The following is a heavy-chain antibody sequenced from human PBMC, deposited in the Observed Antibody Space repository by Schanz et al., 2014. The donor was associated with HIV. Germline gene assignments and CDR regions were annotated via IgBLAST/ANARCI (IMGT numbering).Heavy chain of an antibody. J-gene: IGHJ4*02. CDR3: AKEEQQLGGVGGYHFDY. D-gene: IGHD6-13*01. V-gene: IGHV3-30*18. CDR1: GFTFSSYG. CDR2: ISYDGSNK. Sequence: VQLVESGGGLVQPGGSLRLSCAASGFTFSSYGMYWVRQAPGKGLEWVAVISYDGSNKYYADSVKGRFTISRDISKNTLYLQMNSLRAEDTAVYYCAKEEQQLGGVGGYHFDYWGQGTLVTVSS.